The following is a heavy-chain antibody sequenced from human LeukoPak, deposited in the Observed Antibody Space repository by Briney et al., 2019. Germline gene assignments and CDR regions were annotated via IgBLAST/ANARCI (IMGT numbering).Heavy chain of an antibody. Sequence: GGSLRLSCAASGFTFSIYTMNWVRQAPGKGVEWVSSISGSSSYIYYADSVKGRFTISRDNAKNSLYLQMNSLRAEDTAVYYCASPAAAGTVPPKWFDPWGPGTLVTVSS. J-gene: IGHJ5*02. V-gene: IGHV3-21*01. CDR1: GFTFSIYT. D-gene: IGHD6-13*01. CDR3: ASPAAAGTVPPKWFDP. CDR2: ISGSSSYI.